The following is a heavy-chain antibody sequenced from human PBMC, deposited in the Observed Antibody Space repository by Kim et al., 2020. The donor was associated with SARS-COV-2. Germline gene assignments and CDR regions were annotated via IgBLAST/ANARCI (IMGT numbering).Heavy chain of an antibody. V-gene: IGHV4-39*01. D-gene: IGHD2-15*01. CDR2: TYYSGST. J-gene: IGHJ4*02. Sequence: SETLSLTCTVSGGSISSNAYYWGWIRQPPGRGLEWIVSTYYSGSTWYNPSLRSRVTISADTSKNQFSLKLSSVTAADTAVYYCARTRYCRGGTCYLRPFDYWGQGTLVTVSS. CDR3: ARTRYCRGGTCYLRPFDY. CDR1: GGSISSNAYY.